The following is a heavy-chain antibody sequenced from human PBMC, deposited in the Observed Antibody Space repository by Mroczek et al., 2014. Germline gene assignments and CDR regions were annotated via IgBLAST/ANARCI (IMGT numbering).Heavy chain of an antibody. CDR2: ISGSGGST. D-gene: IGHD3-3*01. J-gene: IGHJ4*02. V-gene: IGHV3-23*01. CDR3: AKMGGENYDFWSGYYG. Sequence: EVQLLETGGGLVQPGGSLRLSCAASGFTFSSYAMSWVRQAPGKGLEWVSAISGSGGSTYYADSVKGRFTISRDNSKNTLYLQMNSLRAEDTAVYYCAKMGGENYDFWSGYYGWGQGTLVTVSS. CDR1: GFTFSSYA.